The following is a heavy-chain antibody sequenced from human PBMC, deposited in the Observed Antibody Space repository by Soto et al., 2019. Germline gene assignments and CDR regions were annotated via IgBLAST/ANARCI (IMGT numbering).Heavy chain of an antibody. D-gene: IGHD6-25*01. Sequence: EVQLVESGGGWIQPGGSLRLSCSASGSSVRSNYMSWVRQAPGKGLEWVSVIHGAEITYYPDSVQGRFTISRDAAKSTQYLQMNSLRGEDTVVYYCARDHPGVTAGQHYWVQGILVTVSS. J-gene: IGHJ4*02. CDR2: IHGAEIT. CDR3: ARDHPGVTAGQHY. V-gene: IGHV3-53*01. CDR1: GSSVRSNY.